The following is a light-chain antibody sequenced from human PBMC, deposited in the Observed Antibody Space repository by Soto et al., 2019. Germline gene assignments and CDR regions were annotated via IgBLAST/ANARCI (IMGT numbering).Light chain of an antibody. Sequence: DFVMTQSPASLSVTPGEPASISCRSSQSLCDSDDGITYLDWFLQKPGQSPQLLIYTVSYRASGVPDRFSGSGSGTDFTLKISRVEAEDVGVYFCMQRIRFPLTFGGGTKVEIK. CDR3: MQRIRFPLT. CDR1: QSLCDSDDGITY. V-gene: IGKV2-40*01. J-gene: IGKJ4*01. CDR2: TVS.